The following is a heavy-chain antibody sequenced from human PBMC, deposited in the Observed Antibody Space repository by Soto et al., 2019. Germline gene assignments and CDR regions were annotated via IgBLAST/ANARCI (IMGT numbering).Heavy chain of an antibody. CDR1: GDSFSSSNW. J-gene: IGHJ4*02. D-gene: IGHD2-15*01. Sequence: QVQLQESGPGLVEPSGTLSLTCGVSGDSFSSSNWWTWVRQPPGKGLEWIGDILHTDHTDYSPSLRSRLPISIDSSKKEFSLTLTSVTATNTAIYYCARSPRRVDGKWYLDYWGQGVLVTVSS. CDR2: ILHTDHT. V-gene: IGHV4-4*02. CDR3: ARSPRRVDGKWYLDY.